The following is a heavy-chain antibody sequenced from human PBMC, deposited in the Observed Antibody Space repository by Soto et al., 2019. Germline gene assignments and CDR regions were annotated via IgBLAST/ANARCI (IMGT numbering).Heavy chain of an antibody. CDR3: ARDRSSTYYYYGMDL. Sequence: PGGSLRLSCAAPGFSFSRHGMHWVRQAPGKGLEWVAVISYDGSNQDYADFVKGRFSISRDNSKNTVYLQMNSLRVEDSAVYYCARDRSSTYYYYGMDLWGQGTTVTVSS. V-gene: IGHV3-30-3*01. CDR1: GFSFSRHG. J-gene: IGHJ6*02. CDR2: ISYDGSNQ. D-gene: IGHD6-19*01.